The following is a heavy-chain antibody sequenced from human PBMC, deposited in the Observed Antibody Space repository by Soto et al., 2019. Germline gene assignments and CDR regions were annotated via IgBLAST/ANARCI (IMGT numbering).Heavy chain of an antibody. CDR2: IYYSGST. V-gene: IGHV4-59*01. D-gene: IGHD3-22*01. Sequence: SETMSLTCTVCGGSISSYCWSWIRQPPGKGLEWIGYIYYSGSTNYNPSLKSRVTISVDTSKNQFSLKLSSVTAADTAVYYCARDPFPDSRGYYYNYWGQGTTVTVSS. CDR1: GGSISSYC. CDR3: ARDPFPDSRGYYYNY. J-gene: IGHJ6*02.